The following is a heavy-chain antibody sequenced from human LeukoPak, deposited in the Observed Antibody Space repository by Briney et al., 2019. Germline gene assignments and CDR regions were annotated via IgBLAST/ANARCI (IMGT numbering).Heavy chain of an antibody. CDR1: GFTFTDYY. Sequence: ASVKVSCKASGFTFTDYYIQLVRQAPGQGLEWMGWINPNNGDTKYAQKFQGLVTMSRDTSISTAYMELSRLTSDDTAIYYCARTKPPCSSCLLLDYWGQGTLVTVSS. D-gene: IGHD2-2*01. J-gene: IGHJ4*02. CDR2: INPNNGDT. V-gene: IGHV1-2*02. CDR3: ARTKPPCSSCLLLDY.